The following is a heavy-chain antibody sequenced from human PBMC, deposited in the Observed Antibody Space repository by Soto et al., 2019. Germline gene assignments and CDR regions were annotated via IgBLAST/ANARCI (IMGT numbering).Heavy chain of an antibody. D-gene: IGHD6-19*01. V-gene: IGHV1-8*01. Sequence: GASVKVSCKASGYTFSSYDINWVRQATGQGLEWLGWMHPNSGNTGYAQKFQGRVTMTRNTSISTAYMELSSLRSEDTAVYYCASGDHSGWQAYSGQRTLVPVSS. CDR1: GYTFSSYD. CDR2: MHPNSGNT. CDR3: ASGDHSGWQAY. J-gene: IGHJ4*02.